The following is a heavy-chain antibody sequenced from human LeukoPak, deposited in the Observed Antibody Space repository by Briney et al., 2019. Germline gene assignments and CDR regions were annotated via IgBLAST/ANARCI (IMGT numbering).Heavy chain of an antibody. CDR3: ARRPPQLTLDK. Sequence: PSETLSLTCTVSGGSISSSSYYWGWIRQPPGKGLEWIGSIYYSGSTYYNPSLKSRVTISVDTSKNQFSLKLSSVTAADTAVYYCARRPPQLTLDKWGQGTLVTVSS. CDR1: GGSISSSSYY. CDR2: IYYSGST. J-gene: IGHJ4*02. D-gene: IGHD5-24*01. V-gene: IGHV4-39*01.